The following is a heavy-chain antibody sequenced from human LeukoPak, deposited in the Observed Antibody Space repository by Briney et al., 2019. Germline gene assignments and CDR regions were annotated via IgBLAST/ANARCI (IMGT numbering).Heavy chain of an antibody. J-gene: IGHJ3*02. Sequence: SGTLSLTCAVSGGSISSSNWWSWVRQPPGKGLEWIGEIYHSGSTNYSPSLKSRVTISVDKSKNQFSLKLSSVTAADTAVYYCAKHSYLTGYYMAFDIWGQGTMVTVSS. D-gene: IGHD3-9*01. CDR2: IYHSGST. V-gene: IGHV4-4*02. CDR1: GGSISSSNW. CDR3: AKHSYLTGYYMAFDI.